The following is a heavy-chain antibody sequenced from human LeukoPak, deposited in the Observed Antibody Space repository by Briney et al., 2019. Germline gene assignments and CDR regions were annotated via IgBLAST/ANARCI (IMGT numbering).Heavy chain of an antibody. D-gene: IGHD6-19*01. CDR2: ISGSGGST. CDR3: AKIGSGLYYFDY. V-gene: IGHV3-23*01. Sequence: SGGSLRLSCAASGFTFSSYAMSWVRQAPGKGLEWVSAISGSGGSTYYADSVKGRFTISRDNSKNTLYLQMNSLRAEDTAVYYCAKIGSGLYYFDYWGQGTLVTVSS. J-gene: IGHJ4*02. CDR1: GFTFSSYA.